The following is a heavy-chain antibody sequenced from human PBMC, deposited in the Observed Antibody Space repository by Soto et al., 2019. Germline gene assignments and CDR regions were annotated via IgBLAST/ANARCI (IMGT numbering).Heavy chain of an antibody. CDR2: MTASSGNT. CDR1: GYTFSTYG. J-gene: IGHJ4*02. V-gene: IGHV1-18*04. Sequence: ASVRVSCKASGYTFSTYGVSWVRQAPGQGLEWMGWMTASSGNTDYVDNLQGRVTMTRDTSTTTAYMELRRLRSEDTAVYYCVRAPLDYYSADYFDNWGQGTLVTVSS. CDR3: VRAPLDYYSADYFDN. D-gene: IGHD2-21*01.